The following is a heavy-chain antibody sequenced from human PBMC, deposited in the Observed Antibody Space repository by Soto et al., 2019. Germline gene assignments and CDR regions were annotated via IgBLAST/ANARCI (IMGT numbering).Heavy chain of an antibody. D-gene: IGHD6-19*01. CDR1: GFTFSSYS. V-gene: IGHV3-21*01. Sequence: GGSLRLSCAASGFTFSSYSMNWVRQAPGKGLEWVSSISSSSSYIYYADSVKGRFTISRDNAKNSLYLQMNSLRAEDTAVYYCARDKTRGLAVAGNFDYWGQGTLVTVSS. J-gene: IGHJ4*02. CDR3: ARDKTRGLAVAGNFDY. CDR2: ISSSSSYI.